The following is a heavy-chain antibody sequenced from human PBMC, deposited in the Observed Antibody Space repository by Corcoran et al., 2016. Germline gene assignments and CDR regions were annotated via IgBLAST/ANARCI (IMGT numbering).Heavy chain of an antibody. CDR3: ARGEIVGVTDYYGMDV. D-gene: IGHD1-26*01. CDR2: IIPIFGTA. V-gene: IGHV1-69*01. CDR1: GYTFSSYA. Sequence: QVQLVQSGAEVKKPGASVKVSCKASGYTFSSYAISWVRQAPGQGLEWMGGIIPIFGTANYAQKFQGRVTITADESTSPAYMELSSLRSEDTAVYYCARGEIVGVTDYYGMDVWGQGTTVTVSS. J-gene: IGHJ6*02.